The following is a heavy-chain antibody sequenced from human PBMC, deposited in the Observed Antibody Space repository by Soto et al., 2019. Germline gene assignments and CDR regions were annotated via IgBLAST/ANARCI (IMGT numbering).Heavy chain of an antibody. Sequence: PSETLSLTCAVSGGSISSGGYSWSWIRQPPGKGLEWIGYIYHSGSTYYNPSLKSRVTISVDRSKNQFSLKLSSVTAADTAVYYCARNYCSSTSCYGGLDYWGQGTLVTVSS. D-gene: IGHD2-2*01. V-gene: IGHV4-30-2*01. CDR1: GGSISSGGYS. CDR2: IYHSGST. CDR3: ARNYCSSTSCYGGLDY. J-gene: IGHJ4*02.